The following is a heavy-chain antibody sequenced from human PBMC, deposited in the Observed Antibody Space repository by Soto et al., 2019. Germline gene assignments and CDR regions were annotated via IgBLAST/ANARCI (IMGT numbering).Heavy chain of an antibody. V-gene: IGHV3-30*04. CDR2: MSFDGRKV. CDR1: GFTITSVV. Sequence: QVQLVESGGGVVQPGESLRLSCAASGFTITSVVMHWVRQAPGKGLEWVALMSFDGRKVEYADSAKGRFTISRDNSKNTRFLQLNSLRTEATAVFYCARNNGGDSNGWPWGFDSWGQGTLVTVSS. J-gene: IGHJ5*01. D-gene: IGHD6-19*01. CDR3: ARNNGGDSNGWPWGFDS.